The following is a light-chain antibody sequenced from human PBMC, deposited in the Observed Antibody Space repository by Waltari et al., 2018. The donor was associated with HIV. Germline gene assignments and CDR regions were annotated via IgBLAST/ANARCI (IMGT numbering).Light chain of an antibody. CDR2: EGI. CDR1: SSDIGNYNL. CDR3: SSYGGSSNWL. Sequence: QSALTQPASVSGSPGQSITISCTGTSSDIGNYNLVHWYQQHPGKAPKLIIYEGIKRPSGVSNRISGSKSANTASLTISGLQAEDEADYFCSSYGGSSNWLFGGGTKLTVL. J-gene: IGLJ2*01. V-gene: IGLV2-23*01.